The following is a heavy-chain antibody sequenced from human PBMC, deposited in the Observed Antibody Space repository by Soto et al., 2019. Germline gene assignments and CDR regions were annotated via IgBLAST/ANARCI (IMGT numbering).Heavy chain of an antibody. CDR1: GGSFSGYY. CDR2: INHSGST. Sequence: SLTCAVYGGSFSGYYWSWIRQPPGKGLEWIGEINHSGSTNYNPSLKSRVTISVDTSKNQFSLKLSSVTAADTAVYYCARGRVFYCSGGSCYPRRPTFDYWGQGTLVTVSS. CDR3: ARGRVFYCSGGSCYPRRPTFDY. D-gene: IGHD2-15*01. J-gene: IGHJ4*02. V-gene: IGHV4-34*01.